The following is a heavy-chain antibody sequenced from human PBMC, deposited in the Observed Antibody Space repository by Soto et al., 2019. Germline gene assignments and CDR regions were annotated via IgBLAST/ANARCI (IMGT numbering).Heavy chain of an antibody. CDR1: GFTFSSYA. CDR3: ARDSGRVRGVTIDY. J-gene: IGHJ4*02. Sequence: QVQLVESGGGVVQPGRSLRLSCAASGFTFSSYAMHWVRQAPGKGLEWVAVISYDGSNKYYADSVKGRFTISRDNSKNTLYLQMNSLRAEDTAVYDCARDSGRVRGVTIDYWGQGTLVTVSS. D-gene: IGHD3-10*01. V-gene: IGHV3-30-3*01. CDR2: ISYDGSNK.